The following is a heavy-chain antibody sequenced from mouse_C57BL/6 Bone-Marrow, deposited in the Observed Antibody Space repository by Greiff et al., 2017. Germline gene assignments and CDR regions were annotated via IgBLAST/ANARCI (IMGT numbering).Heavy chain of an antibody. CDR2: ISRGGSYT. CDR3: ARHRRLRQRFAY. D-gene: IGHD2-2*01. J-gene: IGHJ3*01. Sequence: EVKLLESGGDLVKPGGSLKLSCAASGFTFSTYGMSWVRQTPDKRLEWVATISRGGSYTYYPDRVKGRFTISIDNAKNTVYLQMSSLKSEDTAIYYCARHRRLRQRFAYWGQGTLLTVSA. V-gene: IGHV5-6*01. CDR1: GFTFSTYG.